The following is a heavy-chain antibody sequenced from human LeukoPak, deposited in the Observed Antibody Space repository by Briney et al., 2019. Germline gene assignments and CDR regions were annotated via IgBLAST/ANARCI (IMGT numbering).Heavy chain of an antibody. Sequence: SETLSLTCTVSGGSISSGDYYWSWIRQPPGRGLEWIGYIYYSGSTFYNPSLKSRVTISGDTSNNQFSLKLRSVTAADTAVYYCASLVQTNWFDPWGQGTLVTVSS. CDR2: IYYSGST. CDR1: GGSISSGDYY. CDR3: ASLVQTNWFDP. D-gene: IGHD2-8*02. J-gene: IGHJ5*02. V-gene: IGHV4-30-4*01.